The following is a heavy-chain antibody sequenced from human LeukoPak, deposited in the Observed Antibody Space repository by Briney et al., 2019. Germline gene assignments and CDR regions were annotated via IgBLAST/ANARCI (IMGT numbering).Heavy chain of an antibody. D-gene: IGHD3-10*01. V-gene: IGHV3-9*01. CDR1: GSTFDDYA. Sequence: PGGSLRLSCAASGSTFDDYAMHWVRQAPGKGLEWVSGISWNSGSIGYADSVKGRFTISRDNAKNSLYLQMNSLRAEDTALYYCAKDKYYGSGSYGPLDYWGQGTLVTVSS. CDR2: ISWNSGSI. J-gene: IGHJ4*02. CDR3: AKDKYYGSGSYGPLDY.